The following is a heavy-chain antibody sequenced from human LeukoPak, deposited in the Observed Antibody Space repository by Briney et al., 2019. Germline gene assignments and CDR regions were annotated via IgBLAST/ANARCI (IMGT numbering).Heavy chain of an antibody. Sequence: SETLSLTCAVYGGSFSGYYWSWIRHPPGKGLELIGEINHSGSTNYNQSLKSRITISVDTSKNQFSLKLSSVTAADTAVYYCARGPIANSFDYWGEGTLVTVSS. CDR2: INHSGST. CDR1: GGSFSGYY. CDR3: ARGPIANSFDY. J-gene: IGHJ4*02. V-gene: IGHV4-34*01. D-gene: IGHD6-13*01.